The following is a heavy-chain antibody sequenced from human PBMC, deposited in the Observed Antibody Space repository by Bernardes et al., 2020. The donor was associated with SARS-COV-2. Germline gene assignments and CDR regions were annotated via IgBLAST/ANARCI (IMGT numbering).Heavy chain of an antibody. CDR2: INSAGGTT. D-gene: IGHD3-22*01. J-gene: IGHJ4*02. V-gene: IGHV3-74*01. CDR1: GFSFSDHW. Sequence: GGSLRLSCEASGFSFSDHWMHWVRQAPGKGLVWVARINSAGGTTNYADSVKGRFTISRDNAKNTLYLQMCSLSAEDTAVYYCTRGPISGYGSFGVWGQGTLVTVSS. CDR3: TRGPISGYGSFGV.